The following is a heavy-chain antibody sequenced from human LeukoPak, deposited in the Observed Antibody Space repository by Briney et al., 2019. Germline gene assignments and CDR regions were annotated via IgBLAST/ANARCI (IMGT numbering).Heavy chain of an antibody. V-gene: IGHV3-30*14. CDR1: GFTFSSYA. J-gene: IGHJ4*02. Sequence: GGSLRLSCAASGFTFSSYAMHWVRQAPGKGLEWVAVISYDGSNKYYADSVKGRFTISRDNSKNMFYLQMNSLRAEDAALYYCVKSTYSGSYFPFDYWGRGTLVTVSS. D-gene: IGHD1-26*01. CDR2: ISYDGSNK. CDR3: VKSTYSGSYFPFDY.